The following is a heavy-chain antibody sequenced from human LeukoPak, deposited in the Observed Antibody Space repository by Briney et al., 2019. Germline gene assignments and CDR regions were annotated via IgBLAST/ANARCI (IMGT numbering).Heavy chain of an antibody. CDR1: GYSISSGYY. Sequence: NPSETLSLTCAVSGYSISSGYYWGWIRQPPGKGLEWIGSIYHSGSTYYNPSLKSRVTISVDTSKNQFSLKLSSVTAADTAVYYCARRVVVPAATVTDYYYYMDVWGKGTTVTVSS. V-gene: IGHV4-38-2*01. D-gene: IGHD2-2*01. CDR3: ARRVVVPAATVTDYYYYMDV. J-gene: IGHJ6*03. CDR2: IYHSGST.